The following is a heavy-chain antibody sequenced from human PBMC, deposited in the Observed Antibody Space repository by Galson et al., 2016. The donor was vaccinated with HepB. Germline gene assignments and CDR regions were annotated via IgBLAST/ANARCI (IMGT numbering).Heavy chain of an antibody. V-gene: IGHV5-51*01. J-gene: IGHJ4*02. CDR2: IYPADSDT. Sequence: QSGAEVKKSGESLRLSCKTSGYAFTTYWIGWVRQMPGKGLECMGIIYPADSDTRYSPAFQGQVTISVDKSISTAYLQWSSLKASDSAMYYCARQKRTSARPENSVDFWGQGALVTVSS. D-gene: IGHD6-6*01. CDR3: ARQKRTSARPENSVDF. CDR1: GYAFTTYW.